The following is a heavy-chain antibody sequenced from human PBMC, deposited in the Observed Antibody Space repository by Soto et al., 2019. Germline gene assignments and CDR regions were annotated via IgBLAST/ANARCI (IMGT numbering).Heavy chain of an antibody. CDR3: AREGTYYDILTGSNGDY. CDR1: GFTFSSYS. V-gene: IGHV3-21*01. J-gene: IGHJ4*02. CDR2: ISSSSSYI. Sequence: GGSLRLSCAASGFTFSSYSMNWVRQAPGKGLEWVSSISSSSSYIYYADSVKGRFTISRDNAKNSLYLQMNSLRAEDTAVYYCAREGTYYDILTGSNGDYWGQGTLVTVSS. D-gene: IGHD3-9*01.